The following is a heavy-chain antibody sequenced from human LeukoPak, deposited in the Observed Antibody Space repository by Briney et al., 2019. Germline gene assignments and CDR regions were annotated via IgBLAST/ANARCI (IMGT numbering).Heavy chain of an antibody. D-gene: IGHD2-8*01. V-gene: IGHV4-39*01. Sequence: GSLRLSCAASGFTVSSSYMTWVRQAPGKGLEWIGSIYYSGSTYYNPSLKSRVTISVDTSKNQFSLKVRSVTAADTAVYYCARQGIVYQFDNWGQGTLVTVSS. CDR1: GFTVSSSY. J-gene: IGHJ4*02. CDR3: ARQGIVYQFDN. CDR2: IYYSGST.